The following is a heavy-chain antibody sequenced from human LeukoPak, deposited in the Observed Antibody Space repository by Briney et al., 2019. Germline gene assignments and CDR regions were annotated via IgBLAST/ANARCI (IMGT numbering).Heavy chain of an antibody. Sequence: GGSLRLSCAASGFTFSNFEMNWVRQAPGTGLEWVSYISIVDTTIYYADSVKGRFTISRDNAKNSLYLQMNSLRAEDTTLYYCARGLRYFDWLLDYWGQGTLVTVSS. D-gene: IGHD3-9*01. V-gene: IGHV3-48*03. CDR1: GFTFSNFE. J-gene: IGHJ4*02. CDR3: ARGLRYFDWLLDY. CDR2: ISIVDTTI.